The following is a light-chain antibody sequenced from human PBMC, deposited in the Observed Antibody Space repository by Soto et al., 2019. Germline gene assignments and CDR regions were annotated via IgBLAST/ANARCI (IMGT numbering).Light chain of an antibody. CDR2: SAS. Sequence: EIVMTQSPATLSVSPGGRATLSCRASQSISDTLAWYQQKPGQAPRPLIYSASRRATGFPGRFSGSGSGTDFTLTISSLQSEDLAVYYCQQYNNWPWTFGQGTKVDIK. CDR1: QSISDT. V-gene: IGKV3-15*01. J-gene: IGKJ1*01. CDR3: QQYNNWPWT.